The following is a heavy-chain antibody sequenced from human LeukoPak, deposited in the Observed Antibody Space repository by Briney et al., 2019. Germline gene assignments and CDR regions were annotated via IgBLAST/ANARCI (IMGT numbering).Heavy chain of an antibody. Sequence: GGSLRLSCAASGFTFSSYEMNWVRQAPGKGLEWVSYISSSGSTIKYADSVKGRFTISRDNAKNSLYLQMNSLRAEDTASYYCARDLCSGGSCLDYWGQGTLVTVSS. V-gene: IGHV3-48*03. CDR1: GFTFSSYE. D-gene: IGHD2-15*01. CDR2: ISSSGSTI. J-gene: IGHJ4*02. CDR3: ARDLCSGGSCLDY.